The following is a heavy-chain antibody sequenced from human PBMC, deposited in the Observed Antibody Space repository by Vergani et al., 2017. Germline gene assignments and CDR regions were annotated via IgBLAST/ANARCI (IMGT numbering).Heavy chain of an antibody. J-gene: IGHJ3*02. V-gene: IGHV3-21*01. CDR1: GFTFSSYS. Sequence: EVQLVESGGGLVKPGGSLRLSCAASGFTFSSYSMNWVRQAPGKGLEWVSSISSSSSYIYYADSVKGRFTISRDNAKNSLYLQMNSLRAEDTAVYYCASEAYCSSTSCYEEGAFDIWGQGTMVTVSS. CDR2: ISSSSSYI. D-gene: IGHD2-2*01. CDR3: ASEAYCSSTSCYEEGAFDI.